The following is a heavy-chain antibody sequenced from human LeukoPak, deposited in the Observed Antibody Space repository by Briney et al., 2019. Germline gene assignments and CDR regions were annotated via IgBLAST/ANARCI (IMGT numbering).Heavy chain of an antibody. J-gene: IGHJ4*02. CDR3: ARGVLNTYYDFWSGYSDY. CDR1: GGSISSGGYY. CDR2: IYHSGST. D-gene: IGHD3-3*01. V-gene: IGHV4-30-2*01. Sequence: SETLSLTCTVSGGSISSGGYYWSWIRQPPGKGLEWIGYIYHSGSTYYNPSLKSRVTISVDRSKNQFSLKLSSVTAADTAVYYCARGVLNTYYDFWSGYSDYWGQGTLVTVSS.